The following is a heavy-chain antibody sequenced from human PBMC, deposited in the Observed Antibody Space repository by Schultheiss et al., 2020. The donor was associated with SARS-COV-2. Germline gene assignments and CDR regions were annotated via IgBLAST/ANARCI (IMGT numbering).Heavy chain of an antibody. Sequence: GESLKISCAASDFSFSRYGMHWVRQAPGKGLEWVAVIWYDGSNKYYADSVKGRFTISRDNSKNTLYLQMNSLRAEDTAVYYCARDRSGWSRDAFDVWGQGTMVTVSS. D-gene: IGHD6-19*01. V-gene: IGHV3-33*08. J-gene: IGHJ3*01. CDR1: DFSFSRYG. CDR2: IWYDGSNK. CDR3: ARDRSGWSRDAFDV.